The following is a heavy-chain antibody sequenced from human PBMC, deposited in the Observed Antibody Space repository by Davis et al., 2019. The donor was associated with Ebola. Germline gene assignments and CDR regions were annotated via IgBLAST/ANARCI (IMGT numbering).Heavy chain of an antibody. J-gene: IGHJ4*02. CDR1: GGSFSGYY. CDR2: INHSGTT. V-gene: IGHV4-34*01. CDR3: ATTPRYSSHGAYFDY. D-gene: IGHD4-11*01. Sequence: SETLSLTCAVYGGSFSGYYWSWIRQPPGQGLEWIGEINHSGTTNYNPSLKSRVTISIDTSKNQFSLKLRSVTAADTAMYYCATTPRYSSHGAYFDYWGQGTLVTVSS.